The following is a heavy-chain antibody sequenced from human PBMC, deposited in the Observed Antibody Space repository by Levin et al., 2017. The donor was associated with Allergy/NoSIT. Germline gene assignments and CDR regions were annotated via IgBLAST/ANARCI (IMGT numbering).Heavy chain of an antibody. D-gene: IGHD3-16*01. CDR2: IYHSGGT. J-gene: IGHJ4*02. CDR1: AYSISTGYY. V-gene: IGHV4-38-2*02. CDR3: AREGGSYYPYYFDY. Sequence: SETLSLTCTVSAYSISTGYYWGWIRQPPGKGLEWIGSIYHSGGTYYNPSLKSRVTISVDTSRNQFSLKLSSVTAADTAVYYCAREGGSYYPYYFDYWGQGTLIIVSS.